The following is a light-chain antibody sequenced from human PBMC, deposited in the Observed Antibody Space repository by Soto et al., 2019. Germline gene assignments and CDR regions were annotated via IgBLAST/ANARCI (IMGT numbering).Light chain of an antibody. CDR3: SSYTRSSTPYV. V-gene: IGLV1-47*01. CDR2: RNN. Sequence: QSVLTQPPSASGTPGQRVTISFSGSSSNIGSNYVYWYQQLPGTAPKLLIYRNNQRPSGVPDRFSGSKSGTSASLAISGLRSEDEADYYCSSYTRSSTPYVYGTGTKLTVL. CDR1: SSNIGSNY. J-gene: IGLJ1*01.